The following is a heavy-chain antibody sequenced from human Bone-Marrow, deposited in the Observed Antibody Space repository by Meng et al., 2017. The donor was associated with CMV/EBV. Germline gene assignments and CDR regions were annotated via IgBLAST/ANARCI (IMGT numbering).Heavy chain of an antibody. CDR3: AGDRHTMVRGVNNWFDP. CDR2: INPNSGGT. CDR1: GYTFTGYY. J-gene: IGHJ5*02. V-gene: IGHV1-2*02. D-gene: IGHD3-10*01. Sequence: ASVKVSCKASGYTFTGYYMHWVRQAPEQGLEWMGWINPNSGGTNYAQKFQGRVTMTRDTSISTAYMELSRLRSDDTAVYYCAGDRHTMVRGVNNWFDPWGQGTLVTVSS.